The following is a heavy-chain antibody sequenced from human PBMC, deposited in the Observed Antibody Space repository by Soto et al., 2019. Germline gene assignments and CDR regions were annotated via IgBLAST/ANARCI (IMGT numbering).Heavy chain of an antibody. J-gene: IGHJ5*02. CDR3: ARARGAVAGFWFDP. D-gene: IGHD6-19*01. CDR2: IYYSGST. Sequence: SETLSLTCTVSGGSISSYYWSWIRQPPGKGLEWIGYIYYSGSTNYNPSLKSRVTISVDTSKNQFSLKLSSVTAADTAVYYCARARGAVAGFWFDPWGQGTMLTVS. V-gene: IGHV4-59*01. CDR1: GGSISSYY.